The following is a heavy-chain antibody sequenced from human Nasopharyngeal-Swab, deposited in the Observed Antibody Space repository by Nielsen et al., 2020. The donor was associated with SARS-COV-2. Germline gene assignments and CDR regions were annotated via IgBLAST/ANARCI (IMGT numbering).Heavy chain of an antibody. Sequence: GGSLRLSCAASGFTFSSYWMSWVRQAPGKGLEWVANIKQDGSEKYYVDSVKGRFTISRDNAKNSLYLQMNSLRAEDTAVYYCASLGSYSNYDYYGMDVWGQGTTVTVSS. D-gene: IGHD4-11*01. V-gene: IGHV3-7*01. CDR1: GFTFSSYW. CDR3: ASLGSYSNYDYYGMDV. J-gene: IGHJ6*02. CDR2: IKQDGSEK.